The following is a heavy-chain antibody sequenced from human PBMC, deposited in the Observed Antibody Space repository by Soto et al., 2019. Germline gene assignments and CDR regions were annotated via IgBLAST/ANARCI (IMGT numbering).Heavy chain of an antibody. J-gene: IGHJ6*02. V-gene: IGHV5-10-1*01. CDR1: GYSFTSYW. CDR2: VDPSDSYT. D-gene: IGHD4-17*01. CDR3: ASPCDYDFYGMDV. Sequence: GESLKISCKGSGYSFTSYWISWVRQMPGKGLEWMGRVDPSDSYTNYSPSFQGHVTISADKSISTAYLQWSSLKASDTAMYYCASPCDYDFYGMDVWGQGTTVTVSS.